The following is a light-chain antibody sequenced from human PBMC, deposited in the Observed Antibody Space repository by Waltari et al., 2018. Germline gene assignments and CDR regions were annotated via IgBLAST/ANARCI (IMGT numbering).Light chain of an antibody. V-gene: IGKV3-20*01. J-gene: IGKJ4*01. CDR3: RQYGRSLT. CDR2: GSS. Sequence: SCRASQSVASSYLGWYQQKPGQAPRLLIVGSSKRATGIPDRFSGSWSGTDFTLTINGVEPEDFAVYYCRQYGRSLTFGGGTKVEI. CDR1: QSVASSY.